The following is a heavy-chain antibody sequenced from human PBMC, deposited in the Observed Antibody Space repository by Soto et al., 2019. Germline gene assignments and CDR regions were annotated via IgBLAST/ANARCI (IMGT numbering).Heavy chain of an antibody. J-gene: IGHJ5*02. V-gene: IGHV3-30*18. CDR1: GFTFSSYG. Sequence: ESGGGVVQPGRSLRLSCAASGFTFSSYGMHWVRQAPGKGLEWVAVISYDGSNKYYADSVKGRFTISRDNSKNTLYLQMNSLRAEDTAVYYCAKAVASGWYLWWFDPWGQGTLVTVSS. CDR3: AKAVASGWYLWWFDP. D-gene: IGHD6-19*01. CDR2: ISYDGSNK.